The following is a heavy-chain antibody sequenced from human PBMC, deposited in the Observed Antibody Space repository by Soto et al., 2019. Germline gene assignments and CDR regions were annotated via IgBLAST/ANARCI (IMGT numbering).Heavy chain of an antibody. J-gene: IGHJ6*02. Sequence: QVQLVESGGGVVQPGGSLRLSCAASGFTFRNHAMHWVRQAPGKGLECLAVIAHDGSNAFYRDSVKGRLTVSRDNSKNTLYLYMNRLRSEDTGVYYCARGDREDILVVVGARPGEYGTDIWGQGTTVIVSS. V-gene: IGHV3-30-3*01. CDR2: IAHDGSNA. D-gene: IGHD2-15*01. CDR3: ARGDREDILVVVGARPGEYGTDI. CDR1: GFTFRNHA.